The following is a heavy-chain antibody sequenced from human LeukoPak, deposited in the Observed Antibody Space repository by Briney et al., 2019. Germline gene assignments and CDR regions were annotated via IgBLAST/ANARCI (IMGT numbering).Heavy chain of an antibody. J-gene: IGHJ4*02. CDR1: GGTFISYA. CDR2: IIPIFGTA. V-gene: IGHV1-69*05. Sequence: SVKVSCKASGGTFISYAISWVRQAPGQGLEWMGGIIPIFGTANYAQKFQGRVTITTDESTSTAYMELSSLRSEDTAVYYCARLPLGTATGYFNYWGQGTLVTVSS. D-gene: IGHD3-9*01. CDR3: ARLPLGTATGYFNY.